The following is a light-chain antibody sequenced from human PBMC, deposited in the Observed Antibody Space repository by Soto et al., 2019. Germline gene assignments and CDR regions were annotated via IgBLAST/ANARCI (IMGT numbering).Light chain of an antibody. Sequence: VLTQSPGTLSLAPGERATLSFMASQSVSNNYLAWYQQKPGQAPRLLIYGASNRATGIPDRFSGSGSGTDFTLTISRLEPEDFAVYYCQQYGSSGTFGQGTKVAIK. CDR2: GAS. V-gene: IGKV3-20*01. J-gene: IGKJ1*01. CDR3: QQYGSSGT. CDR1: QSVSNNY.